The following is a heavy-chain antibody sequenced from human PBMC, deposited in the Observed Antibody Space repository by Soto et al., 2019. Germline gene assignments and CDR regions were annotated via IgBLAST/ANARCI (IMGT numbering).Heavy chain of an antibody. D-gene: IGHD2-2*01. CDR1: GGSISSGGYY. V-gene: IGHV4-31*03. CDR3: ARSAGYCSRTSCYGYYSYGMDG. CDR2: IYYSGST. J-gene: IGHJ6*02. Sequence: PSETLSLTCTVSGGSISSGGYYWSWIRQHPGKGLEWIGYIYYSGSTYYNPSLKSRVTISVDTSKNQFSLKLSSVTAADTAVYYCARSAGYCSRTSCYGYYSYGMDGWGQGTTVTVAS.